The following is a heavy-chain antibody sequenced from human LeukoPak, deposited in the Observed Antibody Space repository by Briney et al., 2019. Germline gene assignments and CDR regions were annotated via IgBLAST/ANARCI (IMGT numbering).Heavy chain of an antibody. CDR3: ARNQQLGGHSYYYYGMDV. CDR1: GFTFSSYW. J-gene: IGHJ6*02. CDR2: INSDGSST. D-gene: IGHD3-16*01. V-gene: IGHV3-74*01. Sequence: GGSLRLSCAASGFTFSSYWMHWVRQAPGKGLVWVSRINSDGSSTSYADSVKGRFTISRDNSKNTLYLQMNSLRADDTAIYYCARNQQLGGHSYYYYGMDVWGQGTTVTVSS.